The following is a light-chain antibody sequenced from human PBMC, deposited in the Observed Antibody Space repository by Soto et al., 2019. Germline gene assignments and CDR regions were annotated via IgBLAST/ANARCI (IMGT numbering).Light chain of an antibody. V-gene: IGKV3-11*01. CDR3: QQFNNFPWT. CDR2: GAS. CDR1: QSISSY. J-gene: IGKJ1*01. Sequence: EIVLTQSPATLSLSPGERATLSCRASQSISSYLAWYQQKPGQAPRLLIYGASTRATGIPSRFSGSGSGTDFTLTISSLQPEDFATYYCQQFNNFPWTFGPGTKVDIK.